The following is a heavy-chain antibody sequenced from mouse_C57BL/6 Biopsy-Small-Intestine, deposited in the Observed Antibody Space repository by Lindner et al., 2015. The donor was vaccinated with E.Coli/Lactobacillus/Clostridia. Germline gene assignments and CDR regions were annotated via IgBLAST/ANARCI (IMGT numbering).Heavy chain of an antibody. Sequence: VQLQESGPELVKPGASVKISCKASGYSFTDFNMNWVKQNNGKSLEWIGVINPNYGTTSYNQKFKDKATLTVDQSSSTAYMQLNSLTSEDSAVYYCTINGYYPLDYWGQGTTLTVSS. CDR3: TINGYYPLDY. D-gene: IGHD2-3*01. CDR1: GYSFTDFN. J-gene: IGHJ2*01. V-gene: IGHV1-39*01. CDR2: INPNYGTT.